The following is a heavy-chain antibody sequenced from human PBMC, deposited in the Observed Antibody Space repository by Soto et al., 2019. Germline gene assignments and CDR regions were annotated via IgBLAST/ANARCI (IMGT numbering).Heavy chain of an antibody. CDR1: GFTFSDYA. Sequence: VQLVESGGGVVQPGRSLRLSCAASGFTFSDYAMHWVRQAPGKGLEWVAVVSHDGRNTHYADSVKGRFTISRDSSKNTVSLEMASLRAEDTAVSYCAKGGRQWLVTSDFNYWGQGALVTVSS. CDR3: AKGGRQWLVTSDFNY. J-gene: IGHJ4*02. D-gene: IGHD6-19*01. V-gene: IGHV3-30*18. CDR2: VSHDGRNT.